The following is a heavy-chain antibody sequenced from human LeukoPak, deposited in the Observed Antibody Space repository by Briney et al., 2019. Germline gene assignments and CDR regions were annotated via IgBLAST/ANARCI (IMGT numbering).Heavy chain of an antibody. CDR1: GGSVNKWY. D-gene: IGHD2-8*02. Sequence: SETLSLTCSVSGGSVNKWYWSWIRQPPGKGLEWIGYIYYDGSTNYNPSLKNRVTISVDTSNNQFSLKLSSVTAADTAVYYCARELVAFDYWGQGMLVTVSS. CDR3: ARELVAFDY. V-gene: IGHV4-59*02. CDR2: IYYDGST. J-gene: IGHJ4*02.